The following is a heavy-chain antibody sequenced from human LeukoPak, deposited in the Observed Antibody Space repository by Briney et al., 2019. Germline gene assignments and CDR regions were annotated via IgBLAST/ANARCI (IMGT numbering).Heavy chain of an antibody. Sequence: GALRLSCSAYGFTFSSYSINWVRQAPGKGLEWVSSISTSSRYIYYADSVKGRFTISRDNSKNTLYLQMNSLRAEDTAVYYCAKDQYDYGDYVWGRSHYMDVWGKGTTVTISS. J-gene: IGHJ6*03. CDR3: AKDQYDYGDYVWGRSHYMDV. CDR2: ISTSSRYI. CDR1: GFTFSSYS. V-gene: IGHV3-21*01. D-gene: IGHD4-17*01.